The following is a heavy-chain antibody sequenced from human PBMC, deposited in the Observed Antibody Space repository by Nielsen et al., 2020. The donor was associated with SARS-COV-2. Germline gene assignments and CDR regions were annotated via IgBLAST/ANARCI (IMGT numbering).Heavy chain of an antibody. CDR2: ISGSGGST. CDR1: GFTFSSYA. D-gene: IGHD6-19*01. V-gene: IGHV3-23*01. J-gene: IGHJ6*02. CDR3: AKDSSSGWPTYYYYGMDV. Sequence: ESLKISFAASGFTFSSYAMRWVRQAPGKGLEWVSAISGSGGSTYYADSVKGRFTISRDNSKNTLYLQMNSLRAEDTAVYYCAKDSSSGWPTYYYYGMDVWGQGTTVTVSS.